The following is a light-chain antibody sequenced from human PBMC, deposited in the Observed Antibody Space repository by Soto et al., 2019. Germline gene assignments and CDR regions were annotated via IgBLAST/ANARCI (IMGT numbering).Light chain of an antibody. CDR3: QKYTHVTP. J-gene: IGKJ4*01. V-gene: IGKV1-27*01. CDR2: AAS. Sequence: DILMTQSPSSLSASVGDRVTITCRASQGISNYLAWYQQIPGKVPKLLISAASTLQSGVPSRFSGSGSGTDFSLTIIRLQPEDVATYYCQKYTHVTPFGGETKVEIK. CDR1: QGISNY.